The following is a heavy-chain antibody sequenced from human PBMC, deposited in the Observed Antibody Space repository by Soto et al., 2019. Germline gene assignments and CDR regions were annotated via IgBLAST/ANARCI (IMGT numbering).Heavy chain of an antibody. CDR2: IYSGGST. CDR1: GFTVSSNY. D-gene: IGHD3-10*01. V-gene: IGHV3-66*01. Sequence: GGSLSLSCAASGFTVSSNYMSWVRQAPGKGLEWVSVIYSGGSTYYADSVKGRFTISRDNSKNTLYLQMNSLRAEDTAVYYCARNLITMVRGVIAWGQGTLVTVSS. J-gene: IGHJ5*02. CDR3: ARNLITMVRGVIA.